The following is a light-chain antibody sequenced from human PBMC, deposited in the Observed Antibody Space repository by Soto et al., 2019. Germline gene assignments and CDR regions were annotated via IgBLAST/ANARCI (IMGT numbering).Light chain of an antibody. CDR3: HQYGNSPWT. CDR1: ESVSSGY. CDR2: NTS. Sequence: EIVLTQSPGTLSLSPGERATLSCRASESVSSGYLAWFQQKPGQAPRLLIYNTSFKATGIPDRFSGSGSGTDFTLTISRLEPEDLALYFCHQYGNSPWTFGQGTKVEIK. V-gene: IGKV3-20*01. J-gene: IGKJ1*01.